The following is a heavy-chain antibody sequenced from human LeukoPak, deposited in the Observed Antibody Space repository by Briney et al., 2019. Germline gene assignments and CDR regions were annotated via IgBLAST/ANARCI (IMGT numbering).Heavy chain of an antibody. D-gene: IGHD4-17*01. Sequence: SETLSLTCTVSSGAVSSGDYYWSWIRQPPGKGLEWIVYIYYSGSTHYNPSLKSRVTISVDTSKNQFSLKLSSVTAADAAVYYCARVEDAVTTAFDYWGQGTLVTVSS. CDR1: SGAVSSGDYY. J-gene: IGHJ4*02. V-gene: IGHV4-61*08. CDR2: IYYSGST. CDR3: ARVEDAVTTAFDY.